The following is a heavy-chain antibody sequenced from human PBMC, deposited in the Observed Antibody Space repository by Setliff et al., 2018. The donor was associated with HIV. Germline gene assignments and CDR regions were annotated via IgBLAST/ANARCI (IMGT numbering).Heavy chain of an antibody. D-gene: IGHD1-26*01. CDR2: IYTSGTT. Sequence: SETLSLTCTVSDGSVSGYSWSWIRQPAGKGLEWIGRIYTSGTTNYNPSLKSRVTMSVDTSKNQFSLKLHSVTAADTAVYYCASGEDSGTYGEPYDSWGQGALVTVS. V-gene: IGHV4-4*07. J-gene: IGHJ4*02. CDR1: DGSVSGYS. CDR3: ASGEDSGTYGEPYDS.